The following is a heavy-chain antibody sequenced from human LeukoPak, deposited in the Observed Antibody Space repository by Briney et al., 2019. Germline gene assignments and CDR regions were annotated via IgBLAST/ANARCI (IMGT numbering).Heavy chain of an antibody. CDR3: ARGRGDYYDSSGYRFDY. CDR2: INHSGST. D-gene: IGHD3-22*01. Sequence: GSLRLSCAASGFTFSSYAMSWIRQPPGKGLEWIGEINHSGSTNYNPSLKSRVTISVDTSKNQFSLKLSSVTAADTAVYYCARGRGDYYDSSGYRFDYWGQGTLVTVCS. V-gene: IGHV4-34*01. J-gene: IGHJ4*02. CDR1: GFTFSSYA.